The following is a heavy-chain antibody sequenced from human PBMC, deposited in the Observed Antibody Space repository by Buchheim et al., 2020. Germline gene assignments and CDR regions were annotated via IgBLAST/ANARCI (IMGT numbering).Heavy chain of an antibody. D-gene: IGHD1-7*01. CDR1: GFTFSSYW. CDR2: INSDGRIT. Sequence: EVQLVESGGGLVQPGGSLRLSCAASGFTFSSYWMHWVRQAPGKGLVWVSRINSDGRITSYADSVKGRFTMSRDNAKNTLYLQMNSLRAEDTAVYYCARGTTGITGTRVVGDGMDVWGQGTT. CDR3: ARGTTGITGTRVVGDGMDV. V-gene: IGHV3-74*01. J-gene: IGHJ6*02.